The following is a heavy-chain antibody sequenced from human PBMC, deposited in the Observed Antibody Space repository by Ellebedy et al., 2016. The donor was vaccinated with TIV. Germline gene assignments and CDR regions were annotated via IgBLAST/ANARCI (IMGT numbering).Heavy chain of an antibody. J-gene: IGHJ2*01. CDR1: GGSFSGYS. V-gene: IGHV4-34*01. CDR2: INHSGST. Sequence: MPGGSLRLSCAVYGGSFSGYSWTWIRQPPGKGLEWIGEINHSGSTNSNPSLESRVTISVDTSKNQFSLKLRSVTAADTSVYYCARGLRQMITFGGVLSKNWYFDLWGRGTLVTVSS. D-gene: IGHD3-16*01. CDR3: ARGLRQMITFGGVLSKNWYFDL.